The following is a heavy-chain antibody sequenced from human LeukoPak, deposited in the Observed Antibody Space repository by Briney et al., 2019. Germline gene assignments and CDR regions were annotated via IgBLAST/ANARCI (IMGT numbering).Heavy chain of an antibody. Sequence: PGGSLRLSCGASGFTFEDYGMAWVRQAPGKGLEWVSAINWDGGSTGYADSVKGRFTISRDNAKKSLYLQMNSLRAEDTAFYYCARGYGDYLYWGKGTLVTVSS. V-gene: IGHV3-20*04. CDR1: GFTFEDYG. CDR2: INWDGGST. D-gene: IGHD4-17*01. CDR3: ARGYGDYLY. J-gene: IGHJ4*02.